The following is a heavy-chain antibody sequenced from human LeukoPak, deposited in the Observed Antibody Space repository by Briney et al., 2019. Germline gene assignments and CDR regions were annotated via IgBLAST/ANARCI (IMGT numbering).Heavy chain of an antibody. CDR3: ARDRITMVRGVIIRTSTADY. CDR1: GGSISSGGYY. V-gene: IGHV4-31*03. Sequence: SQTLSLTCTVSGGSISSGGYYWSWIRQHPGKGLEWIGYIYYSGSTYYNPSLKSRVTISVDTSKNQFSLKLSSVTAADTAVYYCARDRITMVRGVIIRTSTADYWGQGTLVTVSS. CDR2: IYYSGST. D-gene: IGHD3-10*01. J-gene: IGHJ4*02.